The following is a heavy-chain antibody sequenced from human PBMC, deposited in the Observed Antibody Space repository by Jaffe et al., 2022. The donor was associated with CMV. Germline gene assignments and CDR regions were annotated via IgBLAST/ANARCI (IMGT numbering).Heavy chain of an antibody. D-gene: IGHD2-2*01. V-gene: IGHV4-61*01. J-gene: IGHJ4*02. CDR3: ARRYCSSTSCYDFDY. CDR1: GGSVSSGSYY. Sequence: QVQLQESGPGLVKPSETLSLTCTVSGGSVSSGSYYWSWIRQPPGKGLEWIGYIYYSGSTNYNPSLKSRVTISVDTSKNQFSLKLSSVTAADTAVYYCARRYCSSTSCYDFDYWGQGTLVTVSS. CDR2: IYYSGST.